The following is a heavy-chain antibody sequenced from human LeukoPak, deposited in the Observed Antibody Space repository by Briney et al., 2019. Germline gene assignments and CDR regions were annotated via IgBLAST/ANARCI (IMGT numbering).Heavy chain of an antibody. CDR1: GITFSGYS. V-gene: IGHV3-48*02. CDR3: AREDSP. Sequence: PGGSLRLSCVVSGITFSGYSMIWVRQAPGKGLEWLSFMTTSGNTIFYAESVKERFTISRDNAKKTLYLQMNSLRDEDTAVYYCAREDSPWGQGTLVTVSS. CDR2: MTTSGNTI. J-gene: IGHJ5*02.